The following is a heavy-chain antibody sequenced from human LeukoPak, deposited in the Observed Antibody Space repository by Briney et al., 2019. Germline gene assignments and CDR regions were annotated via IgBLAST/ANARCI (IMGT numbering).Heavy chain of an antibody. CDR1: GFTFTSSA. CDR3: ARGDIVVVVAATPFDP. V-gene: IGHV1-58*02. Sequence: GASVKVSCKASGFTFTSSAMQWVRQARGQRLEWIGWIVVGSGNTNYAQKFQERVTITRDMSTSTAYMELSSLRSEDTAVYYCARGDIVVVVAATPFDPWGQGTLVTVSS. J-gene: IGHJ5*02. D-gene: IGHD2-15*01. CDR2: IVVGSGNT.